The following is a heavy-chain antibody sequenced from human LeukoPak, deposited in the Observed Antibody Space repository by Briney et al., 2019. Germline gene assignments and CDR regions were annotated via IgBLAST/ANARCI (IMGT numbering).Heavy chain of an antibody. CDR2: IYYSGST. Sequence: SETLSLTCTVSGGSISSSSYSWGWIRQPPGKGLEWIGSIYYSGSTYYNPSLKSRVTISVDTSKNQFSLKLSSVTAADTAVYYCARGLRWSYFDYWGQGTLVTVSS. V-gene: IGHV4-39*07. CDR3: ARGLRWSYFDY. J-gene: IGHJ4*02. CDR1: GGSISSSSYS. D-gene: IGHD4-23*01.